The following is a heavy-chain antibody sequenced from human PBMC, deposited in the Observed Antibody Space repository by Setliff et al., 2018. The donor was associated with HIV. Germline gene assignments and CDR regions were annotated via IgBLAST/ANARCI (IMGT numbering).Heavy chain of an antibody. J-gene: IGHJ6*03. CDR3: ARDLAYCSGGSCYRPLIYYFYYMDV. Sequence: ASVKVSCKASGFAFSDYYIHWVRQAPGQGLEWMGWVRSHSINKVYARKFQGRVTMTSDASLSTAYMELSGLTSDDTATYYCARDLAYCSGGSCYRPLIYYFYYMDVWGKGTTVTVSS. CDR2: VRSHSINK. CDR1: GFAFSDYY. D-gene: IGHD2-15*01. V-gene: IGHV1-2*02.